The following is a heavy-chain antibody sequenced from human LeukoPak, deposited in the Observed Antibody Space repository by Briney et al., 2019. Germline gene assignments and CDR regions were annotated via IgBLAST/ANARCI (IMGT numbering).Heavy chain of an antibody. Sequence: PSETLSLTCAVPGGSISTSSYYWGWIRQPPGKGLEWIGSIYYSGSTYYNPSLKRRVTITVDTSKNQFSLKLTSVTAADTAVYYCARLYGILTTHYPYDAFDVWGQGTMVTVSS. CDR1: GGSISTSSYY. D-gene: IGHD3-9*01. CDR2: IYYSGST. J-gene: IGHJ3*01. V-gene: IGHV4-39*01. CDR3: ARLYGILTTHYPYDAFDV.